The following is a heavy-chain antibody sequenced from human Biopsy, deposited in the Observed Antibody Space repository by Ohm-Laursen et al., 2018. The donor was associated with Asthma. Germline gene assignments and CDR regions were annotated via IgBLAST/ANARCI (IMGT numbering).Heavy chain of an antibody. CDR2: IWYDGSNK. Sequence: SLRLSCAASGFTFSSYGMHWVRQAPGKGLEWVAVIWYDGSNKFYADSVKGRFTISRDNSKNTLYLQMNSLRAEDTAVYYCARGGLGYCSSTSCYQNYYYGMDVWGQGTTVTVSS. CDR1: GFTFSSYG. CDR3: ARGGLGYCSSTSCYQNYYYGMDV. J-gene: IGHJ6*02. V-gene: IGHV3-33*01. D-gene: IGHD2-2*01.